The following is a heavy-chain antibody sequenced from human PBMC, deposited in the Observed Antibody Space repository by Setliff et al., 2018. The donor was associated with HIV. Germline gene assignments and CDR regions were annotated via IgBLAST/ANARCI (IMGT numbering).Heavy chain of an antibody. CDR2: IYYSGST. V-gene: IGHV4-59*08. CDR3: ARVFTAGRREYYFDL. J-gene: IGHJ4*02. CDR1: GGSISTYY. Sequence: SETLSLTCTVSGGSISTYYWSWIRQPPGKGLEWVGYIYYSGSTNYNPSLKSRVTISVDTSRNHFSLRLSSVTAADTAVYYCARVFTAGRREYYFDLWGQGTLVTVSS. D-gene: IGHD6-6*01.